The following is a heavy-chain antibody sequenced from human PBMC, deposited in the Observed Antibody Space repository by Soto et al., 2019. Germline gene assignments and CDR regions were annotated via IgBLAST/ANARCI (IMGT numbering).Heavy chain of an antibody. CDR3: ATTCGPMYGTKLLYYYGMDV. J-gene: IGHJ6*02. CDR2: IYYSGST. Sequence: SETLSLTCTVSGGSISSGDYYWSWIRQPPGKGLEWIGYIYYSGSTYYNPSLKSRVTISVDTSKNQFSLKLSSVTAADTAVYYCATTCGPMYGTKLLYYYGMDVWGQGTTVTVSS. D-gene: IGHD3-10*01. V-gene: IGHV4-30-4*01. CDR1: GGSISSGDYY.